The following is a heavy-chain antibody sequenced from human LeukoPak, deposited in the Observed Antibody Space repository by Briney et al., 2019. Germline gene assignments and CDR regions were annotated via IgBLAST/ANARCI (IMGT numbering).Heavy chain of an antibody. CDR2: IIPIFGTA. CDR1: GGTFSSYA. J-gene: IGHJ4*02. V-gene: IGHV1-69*06. D-gene: IGHD6-13*01. CDR3: ARDVVSSTWDFDY. Sequence: ASVKVSCKASGGTFSSYAISWVRQAPGQGLEWMGGIIPIFGTANYAQKFQGRVTITADKSTSTAYMELSSLRSEDTAVYYCARDVVSSTWDFDYWGQGTLVTVSS.